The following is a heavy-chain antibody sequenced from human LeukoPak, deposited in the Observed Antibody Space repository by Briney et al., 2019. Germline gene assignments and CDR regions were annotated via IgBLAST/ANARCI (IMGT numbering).Heavy chain of an antibody. CDR3: ARRGLGSGWLSYDY. D-gene: IGHD6-19*01. Sequence: SETLSLTCAVSGYSISSGYYWGWIRQPPGKGLEWIGSIYHSGSTYYNPSLKSRVTISVDTSKNQFSLKLRSVTAADTAVYYCARRGLGSGWLSYDYWGQGTLVTVSS. V-gene: IGHV4-38-2*01. J-gene: IGHJ4*02. CDR1: GYSISSGYY. CDR2: IYHSGST.